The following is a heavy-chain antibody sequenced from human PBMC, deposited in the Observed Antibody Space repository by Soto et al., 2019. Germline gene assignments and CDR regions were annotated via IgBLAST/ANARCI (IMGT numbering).Heavy chain of an antibody. CDR1: GFTFSSYG. V-gene: IGHV3-33*01. CDR2: IWYDGSNK. J-gene: IGHJ6*02. Sequence: GGSLRLSCAASGFTFSSYGMHWVRQAPGKGLEWVAVIWYDGSNKYYADSVKGRFTISRDNSKNTLYLQMNSLRAEDTAVYYCARVRLAYCGGDCYPPGYYYYGMDVWGQGTTVTVSS. CDR3: ARVRLAYCGGDCYPPGYYYYGMDV. D-gene: IGHD2-21*02.